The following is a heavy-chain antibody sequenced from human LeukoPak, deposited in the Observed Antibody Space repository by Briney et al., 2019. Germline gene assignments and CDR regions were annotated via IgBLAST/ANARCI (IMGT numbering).Heavy chain of an antibody. CDR2: INPSGST. CDR1: GGSFSDYY. CDR3: ARGRGSSIVVVSGDFDY. D-gene: IGHD2-2*01. J-gene: IGHJ4*02. Sequence: PSETLSLTCALYGGSFSDYYWSWIRQPPGKGLEWIGEINPSGSTKYNPSLKSRVTMSVDTSKNQFSLKLSSVAAADTAVYYCARGRGSSIVVVSGDFDYWGQGTLVTVSS. V-gene: IGHV4-34*01.